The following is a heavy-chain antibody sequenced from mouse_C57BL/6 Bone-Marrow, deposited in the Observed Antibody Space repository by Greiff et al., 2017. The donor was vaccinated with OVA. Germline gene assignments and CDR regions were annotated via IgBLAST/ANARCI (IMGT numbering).Heavy chain of an antibody. D-gene: IGHD2-5*01. CDR1: GYTFTSYW. CDR3: ARRGASNDYAMDY. J-gene: IGHJ4*01. V-gene: IGHV1-59*01. CDR2: IDPSDSYT. Sequence: QVQLQQPGAELVRPGTSVKLSCKASGYTFTSYWMHWVKQRPGQGLEWIGVIDPSDSYTKYNQKFKGKATVTVDTASSTAYMQLSSLTSEYSAVYYCARRGASNDYAMDYWGQGTSVTVSS.